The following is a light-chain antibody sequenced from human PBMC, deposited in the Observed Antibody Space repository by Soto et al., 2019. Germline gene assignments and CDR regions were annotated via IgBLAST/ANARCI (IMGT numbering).Light chain of an antibody. CDR1: SSDIGGYNY. CDR3: SSFTISSTLYV. J-gene: IGLJ1*01. V-gene: IGLV2-14*01. Sequence: QSVLTQPASVSGSPGQSITISCAGTSSDIGGYNYVSWYQQHPGTAPKVIIYEVSNRPSGVSNRFSGSKSGYTASLTISGLQAEDEADYYCSSFTISSTLYVFGSGTKVTVL. CDR2: EVS.